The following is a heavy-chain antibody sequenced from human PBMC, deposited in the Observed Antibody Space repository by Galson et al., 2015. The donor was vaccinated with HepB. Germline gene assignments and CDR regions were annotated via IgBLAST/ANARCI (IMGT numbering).Heavy chain of an antibody. V-gene: IGHV3-23*01. CDR3: ARDPAAVAGTIGWFDP. Sequence: SLRLSCAASGFTFSSYAMSWVRQAPGKGLEWVSAISGSGGSTYYADSVKGRFTISRDNSKNTLYLQMSSLRAEDTAVYYCARDPAAVAGTIGWFDPWGQGTLVTVSS. CDR2: ISGSGGST. D-gene: IGHD6-19*01. J-gene: IGHJ5*02. CDR1: GFTFSSYA.